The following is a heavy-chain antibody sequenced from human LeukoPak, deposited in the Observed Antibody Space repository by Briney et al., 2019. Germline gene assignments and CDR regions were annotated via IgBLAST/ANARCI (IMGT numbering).Heavy chain of an antibody. CDR2: INHSGST. J-gene: IGHJ4*02. V-gene: IGHV4-34*01. Sequence: SETLSLTCAVYGGSFSGYYWSWIRQPPGKGLEWIGEINHSGSTNYNPSLKSRVTISVDTSKNQFSLRLSSVTAADTAVYYCARGRGITMVRGVTYFDYWGQGTLVTVSS. CDR1: GGSFSGYY. D-gene: IGHD3-10*01. CDR3: ARGRGITMVRGVTYFDY.